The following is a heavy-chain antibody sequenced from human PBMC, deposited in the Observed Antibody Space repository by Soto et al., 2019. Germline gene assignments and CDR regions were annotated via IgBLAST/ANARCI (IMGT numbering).Heavy chain of an antibody. J-gene: IGHJ4*02. CDR2: INHSGST. V-gene: IGHV4-34*01. D-gene: IGHD7-27*01. CDR1: GGSFSGYY. Sequence: QVQLQQWGAGLLKPSETLSLTCAVYGGSFSGYYWSWIRQPPGKGLEWIGEINHSGSTNYNPSLNSRVTLSAYTSKNQVSMKLSSVTAADTAVYYCARGWGRIFDYWGQGTLVTVSS. CDR3: ARGWGRIFDY.